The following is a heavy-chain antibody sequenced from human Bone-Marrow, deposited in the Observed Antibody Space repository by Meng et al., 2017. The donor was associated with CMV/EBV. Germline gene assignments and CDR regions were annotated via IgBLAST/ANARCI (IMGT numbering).Heavy chain of an antibody. D-gene: IGHD3-10*01. CDR2: IYYSGST. J-gene: IGHJ4*02. V-gene: IGHV4-31*03. CDR3: ARAAGGGRDY. Sequence: LTCTGSGGSNSSGGYYWSWIRQHPGKGLEWIGYIYYSGSTYYNPSLKSRVTISVDTSKNQFSLKLSSVTAADTAVYYCARAAGGGRDYWGQGTLVTVSS. CDR1: GGSNSSGGYY.